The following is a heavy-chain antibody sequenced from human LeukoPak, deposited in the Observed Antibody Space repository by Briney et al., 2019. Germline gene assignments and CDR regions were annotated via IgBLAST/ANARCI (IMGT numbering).Heavy chain of an antibody. D-gene: IGHD7-27*01. Sequence: QPGGSLRLSCAASGFTFSISSMNWVRQAPGKGLEWVSYIRSSINTIYYADSVKGRFTISRDNAKNSLYLQMNSLRAEDTAVYYCVRDSNWGFDYWGQGTLVTVSS. CDR2: IRSSINTI. CDR3: VRDSNWGFDY. CDR1: GFTFSISS. J-gene: IGHJ4*02. V-gene: IGHV3-48*01.